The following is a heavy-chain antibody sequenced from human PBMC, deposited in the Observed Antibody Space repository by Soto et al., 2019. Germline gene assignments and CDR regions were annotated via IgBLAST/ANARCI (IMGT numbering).Heavy chain of an antibody. Sequence: QVQLQESGPGLVKPSGTLSLTCAVSGGSISSSNWWSWVRQPPGKGLEWIGEIYHSGSTNYNPSRNXXVXIXXDKSKNQFSLKLSSVTAADTAVYCCASGHLYGMDVWGQGPTVTVSS. V-gene: IGHV4-4*01. J-gene: IGHJ6*02. CDR3: ASGHLYGMDV. CDR2: IYHSGST. CDR1: GGSISSSNW.